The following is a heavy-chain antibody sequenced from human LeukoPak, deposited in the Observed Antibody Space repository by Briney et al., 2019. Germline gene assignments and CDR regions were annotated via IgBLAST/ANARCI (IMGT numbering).Heavy chain of an antibody. CDR1: GGTFSSYA. CDR3: ARARYETRIWPKSRYDYYHYMDV. J-gene: IGHJ6*03. Sequence: TVKVSCKASGGTFSSYAISWVRQAPGQGLEWMGGIIPIFGTANYAQKFQGRVTITRDTSASTAYVELSSLRSEDMAVYYCARARYETRIWPKSRYDYYHYMDVWGKGTTVTVSS. V-gene: IGHV1-69*05. D-gene: IGHD3-3*01. CDR2: IIPIFGTA.